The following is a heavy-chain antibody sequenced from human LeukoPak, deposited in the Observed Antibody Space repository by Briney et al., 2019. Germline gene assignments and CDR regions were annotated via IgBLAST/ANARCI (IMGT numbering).Heavy chain of an antibody. J-gene: IGHJ4*02. Sequence: ETLSLTCTVSGGSISSYYWSWVRQAPGKGLEWVSVIYSGGSTYYADSVKGRFTISRDNSKNTLYLQMNSLRAEDTAVYYCARSSGYYYSLDYWGQGTLVTVSS. V-gene: IGHV3-53*01. CDR3: ARSSGYYYSLDY. CDR1: GGSISSYY. CDR2: IYSGGST. D-gene: IGHD3-22*01.